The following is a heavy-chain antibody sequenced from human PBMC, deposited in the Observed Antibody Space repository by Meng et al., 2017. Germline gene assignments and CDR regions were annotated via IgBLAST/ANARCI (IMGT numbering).Heavy chain of an antibody. CDR2: IRSKANSYAT. CDR1: GFTFSGSA. CDR3: TRQGCSGGSCYSKDDAFDT. V-gene: IGHV3-73*01. Sequence: GESLKISCAASGFTFSGSAMHWVRQASGKGLEWVGRIRSKANSYATAYAASVKGRFTISRDDSKNTAYLQMNSLKTEDTAVYYCTRQGCSGGSCYSKDDAFDTWGQGTMVTVSS. D-gene: IGHD2-15*01. J-gene: IGHJ3*02.